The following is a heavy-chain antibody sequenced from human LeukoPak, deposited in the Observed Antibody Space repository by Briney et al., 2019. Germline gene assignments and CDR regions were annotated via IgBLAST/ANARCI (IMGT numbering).Heavy chain of an antibody. CDR2: ISGSGGST. CDR1: GFTFSSYA. V-gene: IGHV3-23*01. Sequence: GGSLRLSCAASGFTFSSYAMSWVRQAPGKGLEWVSAISGSGGSTYYADSVKGRFTISRDNAKNSLYLQMNSLRAEDTAVYYCARDFGSSWYPYYYYGMDVWGQGTTVTVSS. J-gene: IGHJ6*02. CDR3: ARDFGSSWYPYYYYGMDV. D-gene: IGHD6-13*01.